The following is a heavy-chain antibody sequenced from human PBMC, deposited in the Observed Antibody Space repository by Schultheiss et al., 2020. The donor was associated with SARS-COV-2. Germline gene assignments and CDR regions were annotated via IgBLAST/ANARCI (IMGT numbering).Heavy chain of an antibody. CDR2: INPNSGGT. CDR1: GYTFTGYY. J-gene: IGHJ4*02. D-gene: IGHD6-13*01. V-gene: IGHV1-2*06. Sequence: ATVKVSCKASGYTFTGYYMHWVRQAPGQGLEWMGRINPNSGGTNYAQKFQGRVTMTRDTSISTAYMELSRLRSDDTAVYYCARGLPYSSSWYYGYWGQGTLVTVSS. CDR3: ARGLPYSSSWYYGY.